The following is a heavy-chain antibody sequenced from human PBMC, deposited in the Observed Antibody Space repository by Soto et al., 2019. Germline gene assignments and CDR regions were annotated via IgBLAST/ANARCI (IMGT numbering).Heavy chain of an antibody. Sequence: PSETLSLTCAVSGGSISSGGYSWSWIRQPPGKGLEWIGYIYHSGSTYYNPSLKSRVTISVDRSKNQFSLKLSSVTAADTALYYCARAMTTVTTLDYWGQGTLVTVSS. J-gene: IGHJ4*02. CDR1: GGSISSGGYS. V-gene: IGHV4-30-2*01. CDR2: IYHSGST. D-gene: IGHD4-17*01. CDR3: ARAMTTVTTLDY.